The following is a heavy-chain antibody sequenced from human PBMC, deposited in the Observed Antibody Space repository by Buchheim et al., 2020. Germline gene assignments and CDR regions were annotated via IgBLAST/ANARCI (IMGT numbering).Heavy chain of an antibody. D-gene: IGHD6-19*01. CDR1: GFTFSSYA. CDR3: ARGFPGEDEVAVAGSFDY. Sequence: QVQLVESGGGVVQPGRSLRLSCAASGFTFSSYAMHWVRQAPGKGLEWVAVISYDGSNKYYADSVKGRFTISRDNSKNTLYLQMNSLRAEDTAVYYCARGFPGEDEVAVAGSFDYWGQGTL. J-gene: IGHJ4*02. V-gene: IGHV3-30-3*01. CDR2: ISYDGSNK.